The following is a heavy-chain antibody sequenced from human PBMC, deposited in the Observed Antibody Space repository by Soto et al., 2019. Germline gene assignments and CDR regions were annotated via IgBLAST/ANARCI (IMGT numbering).Heavy chain of an antibody. J-gene: IGHJ5*01. CDR3: ARGPSPCLSTYRFAYWDA. D-gene: IGHD2-21*01. Sequence: SETLLLTCTVSGASINSAAYYWSLIRQRPGEGLEWIGFISYSGSTYHSPSLKSRLVLSVDTSKNQFSLELDFMTAADTAVYYCARGPSPCLSTYRFAYWDAWGHGIPVTVS. V-gene: IGHV4-31*03. CDR1: GASINSAAYY. CDR2: ISYSGST.